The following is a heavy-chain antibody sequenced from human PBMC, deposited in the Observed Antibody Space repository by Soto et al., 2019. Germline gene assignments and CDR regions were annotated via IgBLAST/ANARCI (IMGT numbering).Heavy chain of an antibody. J-gene: IGHJ4*02. CDR3: ARDEGYCSGGSCSLMG. D-gene: IGHD2-15*01. Sequence: QVQLVQSGAEVKKPGSSVKVSCKASGGTFSSYTISWVRQAPGQGLEWMGRIIPILGIANYAQKFQGRVTITADKSTSTAYMELSSLRSEDAAVYYCARDEGYCSGGSCSLMGWGQGTLVTVSS. V-gene: IGHV1-69*08. CDR2: IIPILGIA. CDR1: GGTFSSYT.